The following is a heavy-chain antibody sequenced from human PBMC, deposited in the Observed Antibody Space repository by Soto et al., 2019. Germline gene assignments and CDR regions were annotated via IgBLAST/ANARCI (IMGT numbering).Heavy chain of an antibody. Sequence: GGSLRLSCAASGFTFRSHGMHWVRQAPGRGLEWVAVIWYDGSEKYYADSVKGRFAISRDNSKNTVSLQMDSLRADDTGVYYCARYGNEKMCDYWGQGTRVTVSS. J-gene: IGHJ4*02. D-gene: IGHD1-1*01. CDR1: GFTFRSHG. CDR2: IWYDGSEK. V-gene: IGHV3-33*01. CDR3: ARYGNEKMCDY.